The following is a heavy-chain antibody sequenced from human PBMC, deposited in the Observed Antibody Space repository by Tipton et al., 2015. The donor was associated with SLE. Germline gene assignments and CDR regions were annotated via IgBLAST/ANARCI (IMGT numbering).Heavy chain of an antibody. Sequence: LRLSCAVYGGSFSGYYWSWIRQPPGKGLEWIGEINHSGSTNNNPSLKSRVTISVDTSKNQFSLKLSSVTAEDTAVYYCATFIAAAGYDAFDIWGQGTMVTVSS. CDR1: GGSFSGYY. CDR2: INHSGST. CDR3: ATFIAAAGYDAFDI. J-gene: IGHJ3*02. V-gene: IGHV4-34*01. D-gene: IGHD6-13*01.